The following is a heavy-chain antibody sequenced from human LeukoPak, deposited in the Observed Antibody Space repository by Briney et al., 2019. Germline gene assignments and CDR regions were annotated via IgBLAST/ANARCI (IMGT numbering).Heavy chain of an antibody. CDR1: GFTVSSNY. CDR2: IYGAGRT. CDR3: ARDRGSSGFAVLGY. Sequence: GGSPRLSCAASGFTVSSNYMSWVRQAPGKGLEWVSVIYGAGRTYYADSVKGRFTISRDNSKNTLYLQMNSLRAEDTAVYYCARDRGSSGFAVLGYWGQGTLVTVSS. V-gene: IGHV3-53*01. J-gene: IGHJ4*02. D-gene: IGHD6-19*01.